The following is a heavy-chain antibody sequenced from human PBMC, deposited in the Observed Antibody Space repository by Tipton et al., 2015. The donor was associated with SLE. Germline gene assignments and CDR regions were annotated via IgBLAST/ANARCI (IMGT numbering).Heavy chain of an antibody. D-gene: IGHD7-27*01. CDR1: GGSINSYNW. V-gene: IGHV4-4*02. J-gene: IGHJ4*02. CDR2: IYHSGTT. Sequence: TLSLTCAVSGGSINSYNWWTWVRQPPGKGLEWIGEIYHSGTTNYNPSLKSRITISVDTSKNQFSLKMSSVTAADTAVYYCARDTLGGLDYWGQGALVTVSS. CDR3: ARDTLGGLDY.